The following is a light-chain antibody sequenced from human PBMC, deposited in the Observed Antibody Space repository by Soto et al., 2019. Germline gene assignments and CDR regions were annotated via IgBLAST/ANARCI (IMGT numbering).Light chain of an antibody. CDR1: SSNIGANYD. CDR3: QAYDYSLTASV. CDR2: GNN. V-gene: IGLV1-40*01. Sequence: QSVLTQPPSVSGAPGQRVTISCTGSSSNIGANYDVHWYQHRPGTAPKLLIFGNNNRPSGVPDRFSGSKSGTSASLAITGLQAEDEADYYCQAYDYSLTASVFGGGTKLTVL. J-gene: IGLJ3*02.